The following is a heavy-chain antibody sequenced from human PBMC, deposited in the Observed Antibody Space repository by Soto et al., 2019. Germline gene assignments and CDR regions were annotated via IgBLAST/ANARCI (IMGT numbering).Heavy chain of an antibody. CDR3: AHSATVSNAFDI. CDR2: IYWDDDK. V-gene: IGHV2-5*02. D-gene: IGHD2-15*01. CDR1: GFSLRISGVG. J-gene: IGHJ3*02. Sequence: QITLKESGPTLVKPTQTLTLTCTFSGFSLRISGVGVGWIRQPPGKALELLALIYWDDDKLYSPSLKSRLTNPTDTSNHQVVLTMTILDPVDTATYYCAHSATVSNAFDICGQGTMVTVSS.